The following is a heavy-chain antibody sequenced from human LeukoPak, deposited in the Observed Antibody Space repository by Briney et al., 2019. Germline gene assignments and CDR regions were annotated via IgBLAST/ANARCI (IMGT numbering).Heavy chain of an antibody. CDR2: INAVAFTT. V-gene: IGHV3-23*01. Sequence: GGSLRLSCTTSGFSFSGYWMHWVRQAPGKGLEWVSTINAVAFTTTYSDSVKGRFTFSRDNSRNTLSLQMNSLRADDTAIYYCAKALGYPAYYFDSWGQGALVTVSS. D-gene: IGHD5-18*01. CDR1: GFSFSGYW. CDR3: AKALGYPAYYFDS. J-gene: IGHJ4*02.